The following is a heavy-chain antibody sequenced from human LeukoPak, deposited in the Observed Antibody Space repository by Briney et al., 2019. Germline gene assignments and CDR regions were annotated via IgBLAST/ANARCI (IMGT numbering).Heavy chain of an antibody. CDR3: AGPFGVVSPEDYYGMDV. D-gene: IGHD3-3*01. V-gene: IGHV1-69*04. Sequence: SVKVSCKASGGTFSSYAISWVRQAPGQGLEWMGRIIPIFGIANYAQKFQGRVTITADKSTSTAYMELSSLRSEDTAVYYCAGPFGVVSPEDYYGMDVWGQGTTVTISS. J-gene: IGHJ6*02. CDR2: IIPIFGIA. CDR1: GGTFSSYA.